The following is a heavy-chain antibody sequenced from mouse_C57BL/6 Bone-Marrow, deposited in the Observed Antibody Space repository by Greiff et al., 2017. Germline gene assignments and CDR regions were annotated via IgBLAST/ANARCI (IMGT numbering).Heavy chain of an antibody. CDR3: AKSLYDYDDAMDY. Sequence: ESGPGLVKPSQSLSLTCSVTGYSITSGYYWNWIRQFPGNKLEWMGYISYDGSNNYNPSLKNRSSITRDTSKNQLFLKLNAVTTEDTATYYCAKSLYDYDDAMDYWGQGTSVTVSS. J-gene: IGHJ4*01. CDR2: ISYDGSN. D-gene: IGHD2-4*01. V-gene: IGHV3-6*01. CDR1: GYSITSGYY.